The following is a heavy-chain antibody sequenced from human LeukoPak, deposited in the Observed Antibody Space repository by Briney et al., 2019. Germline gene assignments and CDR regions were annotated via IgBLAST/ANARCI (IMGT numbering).Heavy chain of an antibody. V-gene: IGHV3-7*01. Sequence: GGSLRLSCAASGFTFSTYWMSWVRQAPGKGLEWVANINQDGREKYYADSVKGRFTISRDNGKNSLYLQMNSLGAEDTAVYYCARGGKLHPQSPYWGQGTLVTVSP. CDR2: INQDGREK. J-gene: IGHJ4*02. CDR3: ARGGKLHPQSPY. D-gene: IGHD3-16*01. CDR1: GFTFSTYW.